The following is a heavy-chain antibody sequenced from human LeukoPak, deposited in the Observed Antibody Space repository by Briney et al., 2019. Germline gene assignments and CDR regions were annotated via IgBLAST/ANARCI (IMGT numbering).Heavy chain of an antibody. V-gene: IGHV1-18*01. D-gene: IGHD3-16*02. J-gene: IGHJ5*02. CDR2: ISAYNGNT. CDR1: GYTFTSYG. Sequence: ASVKVSCKASGYTFTSYGISWVRQAPGQGLEWMGWISAYNGNTNYAQKLQGRVTMTTDTSTSTAYMELRSLRSEDTAVYYCARGLLHMITFGGVIVMRFDPWGQGTLVTVSS. CDR3: ARGLLHMITFGGVIVMRFDP.